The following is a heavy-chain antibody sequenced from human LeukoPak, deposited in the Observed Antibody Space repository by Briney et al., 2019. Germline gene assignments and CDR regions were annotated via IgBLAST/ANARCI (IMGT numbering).Heavy chain of an antibody. CDR2: IHGTSSTI. D-gene: IGHD3-9*01. V-gene: IGHV3-48*01. Sequence: PGGSLRLSCAASGFTFSSYHMNWVRQAPGKGLEWISYIHGTSSTIHYADSVKGRLTISRDNAKNSLYLQVNSLRAEDTAVYYCARVVQDVTGADFWGQGTLVTVSS. CDR3: ARVVQDVTGADF. J-gene: IGHJ4*02. CDR1: GFTFSSYH.